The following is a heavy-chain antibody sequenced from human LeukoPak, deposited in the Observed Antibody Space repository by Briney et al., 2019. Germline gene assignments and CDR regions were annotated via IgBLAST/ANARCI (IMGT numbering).Heavy chain of an antibody. CDR2: ISSSGRNI. D-gene: IGHD5-18*01. CDR3: ARDLVQLWSKDY. J-gene: IGHJ4*02. CDR1: GFTFSSYA. Sequence: GGSLRLSCAASGFTFSSYAMNWVRQAPGKGLEWVSYISSSGRNIYYADSVKGRFTISRDNAKNSLYLQMNSLRAEDTAVYYCARDLVQLWSKDYWGQGTLVTVSS. V-gene: IGHV3-48*03.